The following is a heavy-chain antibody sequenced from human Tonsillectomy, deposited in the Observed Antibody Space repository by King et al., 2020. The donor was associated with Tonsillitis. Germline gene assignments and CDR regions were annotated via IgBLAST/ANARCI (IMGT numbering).Heavy chain of an antibody. D-gene: IGHD6-19*01. CDR1: GFTFINYG. CDR2: ISYDGDNK. V-gene: IGHV3-33*05. Sequence: VQLVESGGGVVQPGRSLRLSCAASGFTFINYGIHWVRQAPGKGLEWVAVISYDGDNKYFADSVKGRFTISIDNSKNTLYLQMNSLRAEDTAVYYCSRSYSSGWSSSKGGYYYDGMDVWGLGTTVTVSS. J-gene: IGHJ6*02. CDR3: SRSYSSGWSSSKGGYYYDGMDV.